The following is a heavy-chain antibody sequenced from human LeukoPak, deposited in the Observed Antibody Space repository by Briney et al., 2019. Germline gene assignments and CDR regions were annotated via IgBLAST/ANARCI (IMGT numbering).Heavy chain of an antibody. Sequence: ASVKVSCKTSGYTFSVYYMHWVRQAPGQGLEWMGWTNPNSGATNYAQKFQGRVTMTRDTSISTAYMDLSGLRSDDTAIYYCARGLYGVYYYYMDVWGKGTTVTVSS. CDR1: GYTFSVYY. J-gene: IGHJ6*03. D-gene: IGHD2-8*01. V-gene: IGHV1-2*02. CDR2: TNPNSGAT. CDR3: ARGLYGVYYYYMDV.